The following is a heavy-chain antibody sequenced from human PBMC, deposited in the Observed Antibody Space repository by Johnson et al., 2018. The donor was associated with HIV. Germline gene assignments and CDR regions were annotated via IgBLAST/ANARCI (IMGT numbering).Heavy chain of an antibody. Sequence: VQLVESGGGLVQPGRSLILSCAASGFTFDDYAMHWVRQAPGKGLEWVSAISGSGGSTYYADSVKGRFTISRDNSKNTLYLQMNSLRAEDTAVYYCARGVGDGYNLSAFDIWGQGTMVTVSS. J-gene: IGHJ3*02. D-gene: IGHD5-24*01. CDR3: ARGVGDGYNLSAFDI. CDR2: ISGSGGST. CDR1: GFTFDDYA. V-gene: IGHV3-23*04.